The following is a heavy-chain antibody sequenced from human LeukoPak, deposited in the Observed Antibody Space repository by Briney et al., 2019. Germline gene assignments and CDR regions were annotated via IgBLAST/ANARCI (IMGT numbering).Heavy chain of an antibody. CDR2: INWNGGST. CDR1: GFTFDDYG. Sequence: GGSLRLSCAASGFTFDDYGMSWVRQAPGKGLEWVSGINWNGGSTGYADSVKGRFTISRDNAKNSLYLQMNSLRAEDTALYYCAKGSSTLVATDSNFDYGGQGTLVTVSS. J-gene: IGHJ4*02. V-gene: IGHV3-20*04. D-gene: IGHD5-12*01. CDR3: AKGSSTLVATDSNFDY.